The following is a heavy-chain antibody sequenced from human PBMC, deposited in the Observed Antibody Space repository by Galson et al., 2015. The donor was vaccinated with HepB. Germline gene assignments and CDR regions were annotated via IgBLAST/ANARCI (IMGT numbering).Heavy chain of an antibody. D-gene: IGHD5-12*01. CDR2: IIPIFGTA. J-gene: IGHJ4*02. CDR1: GDTFNTYA. V-gene: IGHV1-69*13. CDR3: ARDLYSGPYHHFDY. Sequence: SVKVSCKASGDTFNTYALTWERQAPGQGLEWMGGIIPIFGTANYAQKFQGRVTITADESTSTAYLELSSLRSEDTAVYYCARDLYSGPYHHFDYWGQGTLVTVSS.